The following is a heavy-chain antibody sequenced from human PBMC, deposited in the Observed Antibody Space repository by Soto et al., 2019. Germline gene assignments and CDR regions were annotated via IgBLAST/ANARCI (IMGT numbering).Heavy chain of an antibody. Sequence: SETLSLTCTVSGGSIGSYYWSWIRQPPGKGLEWIGYIYYSGSTNYNPSLKSRVTISVDTSKNQFSLKLSSVTAADTAVYYCARSSQYDYGDYVLDYWGQGTLVTVSS. CDR2: IYYSGST. CDR3: ARSSQYDYGDYVLDY. J-gene: IGHJ4*02. D-gene: IGHD4-17*01. CDR1: GGSIGSYY. V-gene: IGHV4-59*01.